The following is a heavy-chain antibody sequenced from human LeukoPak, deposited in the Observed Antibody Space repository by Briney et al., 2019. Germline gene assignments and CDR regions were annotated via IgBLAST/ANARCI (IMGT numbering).Heavy chain of an antibody. Sequence: PSETLSLTCTVSGGSISTTTCYWAWIRQSTGKGLEWIGSIYNSVNTYYNPSPKSRVTISVDTSENHFSLKLSSVTAADTAVYYCASDSYDSSGYSELDDWGQGTLVTVSA. CDR3: ASDSYDSSGYSELDD. CDR2: IYNSVNT. D-gene: IGHD3-22*01. V-gene: IGHV4-39*02. CDR1: GGSISTTTCY. J-gene: IGHJ4*02.